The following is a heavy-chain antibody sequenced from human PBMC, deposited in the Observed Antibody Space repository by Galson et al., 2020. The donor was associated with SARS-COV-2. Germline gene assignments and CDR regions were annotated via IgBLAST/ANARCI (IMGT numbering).Heavy chain of an antibody. J-gene: IGHJ3*02. CDR1: GTSISSGSYS. CDR2: ISHSGGT. Sequence: SETLSLTCAVSGTSISSGSYSWNWIRQPPGTGLEWLGYISHSGGTYYNPSLTSRVTISGDRSKNQFSLRLSSVTAADTAVYYCARLHYGEYAPEAFDIWGPGTRVTVAS. CDR3: ARLHYGEYAPEAFDI. V-gene: IGHV4-30-2*01. D-gene: IGHD4-17*01.